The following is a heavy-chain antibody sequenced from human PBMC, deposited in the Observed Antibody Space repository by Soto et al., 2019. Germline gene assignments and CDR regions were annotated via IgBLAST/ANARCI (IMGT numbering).Heavy chain of an antibody. D-gene: IGHD2-21*02. V-gene: IGHV5-10-1*01. CDR1: GHSFTSYW. CDR2: IDPSDSYT. J-gene: IGHJ6*02. CDR3: AGQGQEPCGGDCYILNDYYYGMDV. Sequence: GESLKISCKGSGHSFTSYWISWVRQMPGKGLEWVWRIDPSDSYTNYSPSFQGHVTISADKSISTAYLQWSSLKASDTAMYYCAGQGQEPCGGDCYILNDYYYGMDVWGQGTTVTVSS.